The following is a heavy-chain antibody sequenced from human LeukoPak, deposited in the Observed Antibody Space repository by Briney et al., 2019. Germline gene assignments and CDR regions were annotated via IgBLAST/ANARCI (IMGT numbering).Heavy chain of an antibody. V-gene: IGHV1-46*03. J-gene: IGHJ4*02. CDR3: ARPTALGMYYFDY. Sequence: GASVKVSCKASGYTFSTYYMHWVRQAPGQGLEWMGIIDPTGGGTSHAQEFQGRVTMTRDTSTSTVYMELSSLRSEDTAVYYCARPTALGMYYFDYWGQGTLVTVSS. CDR1: GYTFSTYY. D-gene: IGHD5-18*01. CDR2: IDPTGGGT.